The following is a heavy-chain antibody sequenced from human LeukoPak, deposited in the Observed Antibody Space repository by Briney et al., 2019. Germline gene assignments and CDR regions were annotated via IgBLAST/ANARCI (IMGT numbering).Heavy chain of an antibody. CDR3: AKTYYYDSSGYADAFDI. J-gene: IGHJ3*02. V-gene: IGHV3-9*02. CDR1: GFTSDDYA. CDR2: ISWNSGSI. D-gene: IGHD3-22*01. Sequence: GGSLRLSCAASGFTSDDYAMHWVRQAPGNGLEWVSGISWNSGSIGYADSVKGRFTISRDNAKNSLYLQMNSLRAEDTALYYCAKTYYYDSSGYADAFDIWGQGTMVTVSS.